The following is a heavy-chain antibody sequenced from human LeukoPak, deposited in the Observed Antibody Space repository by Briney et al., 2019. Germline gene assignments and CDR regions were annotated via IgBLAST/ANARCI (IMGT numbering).Heavy chain of an antibody. V-gene: IGHV3-23*01. D-gene: IGHD3-10*01. CDR3: ARGSHPQKIPLVRGGERPYYMDV. J-gene: IGHJ6*03. Sequence: PGGSLRLSCAASGFTFSTFAMIWVRQPPGKGLEWVSSIFPSGGEIHYADSVRGRFTISRDNSKSTLSLQMNSLRAEDTAIYYCARGSHPQKIPLVRGGERPYYMDVWGKGTTVTISS. CDR1: GFTFSTFA. CDR2: IFPSGGEI.